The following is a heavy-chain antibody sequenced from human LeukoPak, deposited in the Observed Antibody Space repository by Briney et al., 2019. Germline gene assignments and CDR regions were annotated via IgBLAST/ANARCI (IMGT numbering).Heavy chain of an antibody. J-gene: IGHJ2*01. V-gene: IGHV3-21*03. Sequence: GGSLRLSCAASGFTFSRYSMNWVRQVPGKGLEWVSSISIGNTYIYYADSVKGRFTISRDNAKNSLYLQMNSLRAEDTAVYYCAGSDTLGYLPREWDYWYFDRWGRGTLVTVSS. CDR1: GFTFSRYS. D-gene: IGHD3-22*01. CDR2: ISIGNTYI. CDR3: AGSDTLGYLPREWDYWYFDR.